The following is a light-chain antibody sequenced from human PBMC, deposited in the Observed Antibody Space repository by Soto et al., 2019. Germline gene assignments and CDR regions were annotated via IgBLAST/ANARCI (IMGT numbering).Light chain of an antibody. CDR3: SSYAGSSNGV. CDR1: SSDVGGYNY. V-gene: IGLV2-8*01. Sequence: QSALTQPPSASGSPGQSVTISCTGTSSDVGGYNYVSWYQQHPGKAPKLMIYEVSKRPSGVPDRFSGSKSGNTASLIVSGLQAEDEADYYCSSYAGSSNGVFGGGTKVTVL. CDR2: EVS. J-gene: IGLJ2*01.